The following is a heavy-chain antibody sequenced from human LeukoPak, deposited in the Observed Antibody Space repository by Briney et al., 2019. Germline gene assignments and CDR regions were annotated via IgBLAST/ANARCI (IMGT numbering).Heavy chain of an antibody. CDR1: GFTFSTYS. V-gene: IGHV3-48*04. CDR3: ATYSSLNRREFQY. D-gene: IGHD3-22*01. J-gene: IGHJ1*01. Sequence: GGSLRLSCAASGFTFSTYSMNWVRQAPGKGLEWISYIGTTASRTYYADSVKGRFTISRDNAKNSLYLQMNSLRAEDTAVYYCATYSSLNRREFQYWGQGTLLTVPS. CDR2: IGTTASRT.